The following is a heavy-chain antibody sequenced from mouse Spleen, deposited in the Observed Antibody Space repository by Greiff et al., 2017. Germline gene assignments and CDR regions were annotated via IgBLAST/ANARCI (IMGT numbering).Heavy chain of an antibody. J-gene: IGHJ1*01. Sequence: QVQLQQPGAELVKPGASVKMSCKASGYTFTSYWITWVKQRPGQGLEWIGDIYPGSGSTNYNEKFKSKATLTVDTSSSTAYMQLSSLTSEDSAVYYCARGSYTFRYFDVWGAGTTVTVSS. CDR1: GYTFTSYW. CDR2: IYPGSGST. V-gene: IGHV1-55*01. CDR3: ARGSYTFRYFDV. D-gene: IGHD1-1*01.